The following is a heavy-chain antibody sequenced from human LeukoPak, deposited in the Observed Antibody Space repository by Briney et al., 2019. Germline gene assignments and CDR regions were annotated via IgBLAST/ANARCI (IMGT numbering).Heavy chain of an antibody. J-gene: IGHJ1*01. D-gene: IGHD2-15*01. CDR1: GFSFSSYE. CDR2: ISSSGSAI. V-gene: IGHV3-48*03. Sequence: GGSLRLSCAASGFSFSSYEMNWVRQAPGKGLEWVSYISSSGSAIYYADSVKGRFTISRDNAKNSLYLQMNSLRAEDTAVYYCASLTWYCSGGSCYSYFQHWGQGTLVTVSS. CDR3: ASLTWYCSGGSCYSYFQH.